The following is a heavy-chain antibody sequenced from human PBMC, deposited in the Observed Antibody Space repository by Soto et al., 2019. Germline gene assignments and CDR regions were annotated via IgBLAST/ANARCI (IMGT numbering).Heavy chain of an antibody. J-gene: IGHJ6*02. CDR1: GYRFPTYW. CDR3: ARPRTTGSLYYGMDG. CDR2: IYPGDSDT. Sequence: GASLQISCKGSGYRFPTYWIGWVRQMPGKGLEWMGIIYPGDSDTRYSPSFQGQVTISADKSISTAYLQWSSLKASDTAIYYCARPRTTGSLYYGMDGCGQGTKVTLAS. V-gene: IGHV5-51*01. D-gene: IGHD1-1*01.